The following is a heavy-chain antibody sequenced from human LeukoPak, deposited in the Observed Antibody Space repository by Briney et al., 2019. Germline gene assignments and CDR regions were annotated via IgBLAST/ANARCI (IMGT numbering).Heavy chain of an antibody. CDR2: FDPEDGET. Sequence: ASVKVSCKVSGYTLTELSMHWVRQAPGKGLEWMGGFDPEDGETIYAQKFQGRVTMTEDTSTDTAYMELSSLRSEDTAVYYCATGEAFRDYYGSSGYYYWGQGTLVTVSS. D-gene: IGHD3-22*01. CDR1: GYTLTELS. V-gene: IGHV1-24*01. CDR3: ATGEAFRDYYGSSGYYY. J-gene: IGHJ4*02.